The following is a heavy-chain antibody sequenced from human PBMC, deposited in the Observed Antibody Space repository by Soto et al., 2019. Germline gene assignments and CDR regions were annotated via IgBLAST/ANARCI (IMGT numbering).Heavy chain of an antibody. Sequence: QVQLVQSGAEVKKPGASVKVSCKASGYTFNIYGITWVRQAPGQGLEWVGWISGYDGKTNYAQKYQDRVTMTTDTYTTTAYMELRGQRSDDTAVYYCARGLPSDYWGQGTLVTVSS. D-gene: IGHD5-12*01. CDR2: ISGYDGKT. CDR3: ARGLPSDY. J-gene: IGHJ4*02. V-gene: IGHV1-18*01. CDR1: GYTFNIYG.